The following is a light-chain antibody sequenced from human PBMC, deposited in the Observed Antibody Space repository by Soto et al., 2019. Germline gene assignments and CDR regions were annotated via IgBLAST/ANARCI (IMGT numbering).Light chain of an antibody. CDR1: QSVSSN. V-gene: IGKV3-15*01. CDR3: QQYNKWPLT. Sequence: EIVMTQSPATLSVSPGERATLSCRASQSVSSNLAWYQQKPGQAPRLLIYGASTRATCIPARFSGSGSGTEFTLTISSLQSEDFAGYYCQQYNKWPLTFGGGTKVEIK. J-gene: IGKJ4*01. CDR2: GAS.